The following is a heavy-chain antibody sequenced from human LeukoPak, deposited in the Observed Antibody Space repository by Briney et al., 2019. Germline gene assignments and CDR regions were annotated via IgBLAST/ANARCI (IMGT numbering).Heavy chain of an antibody. CDR3: ARELYGSGSYYN. D-gene: IGHD3-10*01. CDR1: GFTFSSYS. Sequence: GGSLRLSCAASGFTFSSYSMNWVRQAPGKGLEWVSSISSSSSYIYYADSVKGRFTISRDNAKNSLYLQMNSLRAEDTAVYYCARELYGSGSYYNWGQGTLVTVSS. J-gene: IGHJ4*02. CDR2: ISSSSSYI. V-gene: IGHV3-21*01.